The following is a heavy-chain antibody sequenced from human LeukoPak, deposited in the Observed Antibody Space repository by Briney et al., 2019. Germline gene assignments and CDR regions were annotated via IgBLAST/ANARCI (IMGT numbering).Heavy chain of an antibody. Sequence: PSETLSLTCTVSGFSISTGYYWGWIRQPPGKGLAWIGSIFHSGSTYYNPSLKSRVTISVDTSKNQFSLKLSSVTAADTAVYYCASQGYGRPLFDYWGQGTLVTVSS. CDR1: GFSISTGYY. CDR2: IFHSGST. J-gene: IGHJ4*02. D-gene: IGHD1-26*01. V-gene: IGHV4-38-2*02. CDR3: ASQGYGRPLFDY.